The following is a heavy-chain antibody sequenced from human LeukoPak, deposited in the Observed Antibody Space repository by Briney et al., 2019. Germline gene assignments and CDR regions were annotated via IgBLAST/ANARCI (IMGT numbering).Heavy chain of an antibody. D-gene: IGHD3-10*01. CDR2: ISTSSSHI. CDR3: ARQVSGYGSGSFYFDY. CDR1: GFTFSEYS. V-gene: IGHV3-21*01. J-gene: IGHJ4*02. Sequence: GGSLRLSCAASGFTFSEYSMNWVRQAPGKGLEWVSFISTSSSHIYYADSVKGRFTISRDNARNSVPLQMNSLRAEDTAVYYCARQVSGYGSGSFYFDYWGQGMLVTVSS.